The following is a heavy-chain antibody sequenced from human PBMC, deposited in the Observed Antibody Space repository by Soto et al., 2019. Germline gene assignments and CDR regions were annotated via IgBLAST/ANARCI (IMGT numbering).Heavy chain of an antibody. Sequence: SETLSLTCTVSAGSISSSSYYWGWIRQPPGKGLEWIGSIYYSGSTYYNPSLKSRVTISVDTSKNQFSLKLSSVAAADTAVYYCARPYSSGWYPNDAFDIWGQGTMVTVSS. V-gene: IGHV4-39*01. J-gene: IGHJ3*02. CDR1: AGSISSSSYY. CDR2: IYYSGST. CDR3: ARPYSSGWYPNDAFDI. D-gene: IGHD6-19*01.